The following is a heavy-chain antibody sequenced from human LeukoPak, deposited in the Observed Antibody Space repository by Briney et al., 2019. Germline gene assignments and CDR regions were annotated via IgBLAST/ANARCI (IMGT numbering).Heavy chain of an antibody. CDR1: GYTFTAYY. CDR2: INPNSGGT. V-gene: IGHV1-2*02. D-gene: IGHD1-26*01. CDR3: AREGGSYCFLT. Sequence: ASVKVSCKTSGYTFTAYYRHWVRQAPGQGLEWMGWINPNSGGTNYAQKFQGRVTMTRDTSITTAYMELSRLRSDDTAVYCCAREGGSYCFLTWGQGTLVTVSS. J-gene: IGHJ5*02.